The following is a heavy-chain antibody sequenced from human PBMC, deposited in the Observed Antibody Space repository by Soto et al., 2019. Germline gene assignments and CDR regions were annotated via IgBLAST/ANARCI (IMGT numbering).Heavy chain of an antibody. CDR3: ARGVKYGAYSRWFDP. V-gene: IGHV1-8*01. CDR2: MNPNSGNT. J-gene: IGHJ5*02. D-gene: IGHD4-17*01. Sequence: QVQLVQSGAEVKKPGASVKVSCKASAYTFTSYDINWVRQATGQGLEYLGWMNPNSGNTGYVQKFQGRVTMTSDTTLSTDYMELSSLRSEDTAVYFCARGVKYGAYSRWFDPWGQVTLVTVSS. CDR1: AYTFTSYD.